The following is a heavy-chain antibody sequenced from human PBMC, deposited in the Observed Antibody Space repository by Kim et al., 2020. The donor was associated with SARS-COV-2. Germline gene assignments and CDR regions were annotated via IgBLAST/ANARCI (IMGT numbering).Heavy chain of an antibody. J-gene: IGHJ6*02. CDR3: AAAPGDFWSGYLRNTNMNYYYYGMDV. D-gene: IGHD3-3*01. CDR1: GFTFTSSA. Sequence: SVKVSCKASGFTFTSSAVQWVRQARGQRLEWIGWIVVGSGNTNYAQKFQERVTITRDMSTSTAYMELSSLRSEDTAVYYCAAAPGDFWSGYLRNTNMNYYYYGMDVWGQGTTVTVSS. CDR2: IVVGSGNT. V-gene: IGHV1-58*01.